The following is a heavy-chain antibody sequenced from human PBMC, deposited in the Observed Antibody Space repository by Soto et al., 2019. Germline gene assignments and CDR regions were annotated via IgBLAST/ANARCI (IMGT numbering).Heavy chain of an antibody. CDR1: GFSLSTSGVG. Sequence: SGPTLVNPTQTLTLTCTFSGFSLSTSGVGVGWIRQPPGKALEWLALIYWDDDKRYSPSLKSRLTITKDTSKNQVVLTMTNMDPVDTATYYCAHRRVSTYYDLWSGPFKTNGWFDAWGQGTLVTVSS. CDR3: AHRRVSTYYDLWSGPFKTNGWFDA. J-gene: IGHJ5*02. D-gene: IGHD3-3*01. V-gene: IGHV2-5*02. CDR2: IYWDDDK.